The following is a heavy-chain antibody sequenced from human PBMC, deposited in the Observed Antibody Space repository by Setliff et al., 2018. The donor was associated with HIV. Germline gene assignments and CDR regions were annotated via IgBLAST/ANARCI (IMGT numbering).Heavy chain of an antibody. CDR2: IYYRGSA. D-gene: IGHD3-10*01. Sequence: SETLSLTCTVSGGSITTTNYYWGWVRQSPGKGLEWIGVIYYRGSAYYNLSLQSRVTLSVDTSKNSFSLHLTSVTAADTAAYFCARARGPPLPVLDFWGPGTLVTVSS. CDR1: GGSITTTNYY. V-gene: IGHV4-39*07. J-gene: IGHJ4*02. CDR3: ARARGPPLPVLDF.